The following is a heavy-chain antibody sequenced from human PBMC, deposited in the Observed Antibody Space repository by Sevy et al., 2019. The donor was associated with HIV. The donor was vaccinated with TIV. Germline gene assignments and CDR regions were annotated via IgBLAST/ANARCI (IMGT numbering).Heavy chain of an antibody. CDR2: ISYDGSTK. CDR1: GFTFSRYA. J-gene: IGHJ6*01. CDR3: ARVEGAYSFGYYGIDV. D-gene: IGHD5-18*01. Sequence: GGSLRLSCAASGFTFSRYAMHWVRQAPGKGLEWLAVISYDGSTKYYTDSVKGRFTISRDNSKNTLYLQMNSLKVEDTAVYYCARVEGAYSFGYYGIDVWGQGTTVTVSS. V-gene: IGHV3-30-3*01.